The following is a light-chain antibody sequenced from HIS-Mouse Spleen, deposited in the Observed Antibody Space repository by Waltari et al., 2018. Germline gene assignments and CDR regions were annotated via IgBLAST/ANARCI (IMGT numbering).Light chain of an antibody. CDR2: EVS. Sequence: QSALTQPASVSGSPVQSITISCTGTSSDVGGYNYVPWYQQHPGKAPKLMIYEVSNRPSGVSNRFSGSKSGNTASLTISGLQAEDEADYYCSSYTSSSTYVFGTGTKVTVL. CDR3: SSYTSSSTYV. J-gene: IGLJ1*01. CDR1: SSDVGGYNY. V-gene: IGLV2-14*01.